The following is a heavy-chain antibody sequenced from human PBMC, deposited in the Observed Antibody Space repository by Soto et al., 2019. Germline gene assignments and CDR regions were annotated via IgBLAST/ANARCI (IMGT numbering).Heavy chain of an antibody. V-gene: IGHV3-30*18. D-gene: IGHD6-19*01. J-gene: IGHJ6*02. CDR2: ISYDGSNK. CDR1: GFTFSSYG. CDR3: AKDYGSGWYYYYGMDV. Sequence: GGSLRLSCAASGFTFSSYGMHWVRQAPGKGLEWVAVISYDGSNKYYADSVKGRFTISRDNSKNTLYLQMNSLRAEDTAVYYCAKDYGSGWYYYYGMDVWGQGTTVTVSS.